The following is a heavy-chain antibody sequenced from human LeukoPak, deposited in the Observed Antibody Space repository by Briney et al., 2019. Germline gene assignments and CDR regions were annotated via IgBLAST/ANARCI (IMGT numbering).Heavy chain of an antibody. CDR1: RFTFSNYN. CDR2: ISSDSSTI. Sequence: GGSLRLSCAASRFTFSNYNMNWVRQAPGKGLEWVSYISSDSSTIYYADSVKGRFTISRDNAKNSLYLQMNSLRAEDTAVYYCARDVGGVLEWLPQPFDYWGQGTLVTVSS. CDR3: ARDVGGVLEWLPQPFDY. D-gene: IGHD3-3*01. J-gene: IGHJ4*02. V-gene: IGHV3-48*01.